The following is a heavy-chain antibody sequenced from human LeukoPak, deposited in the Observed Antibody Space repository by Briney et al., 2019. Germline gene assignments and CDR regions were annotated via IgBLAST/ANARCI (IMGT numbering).Heavy chain of an antibody. CDR2: ISAYNGNT. CDR3: ARPYYYDSTGYYQYYFDY. V-gene: IGHV1-18*01. D-gene: IGHD3-22*01. Sequence: ASVKVSCKASGYTFTSYGISWVRRAPGQGLEWMGWISAYNGNTNYAQKLQGRVTMATDTSTSTAYMELRSLRSDDTAVYYCARPYYYDSTGYYQYYFDYWGQGTLVTVSS. J-gene: IGHJ4*02. CDR1: GYTFTSYG.